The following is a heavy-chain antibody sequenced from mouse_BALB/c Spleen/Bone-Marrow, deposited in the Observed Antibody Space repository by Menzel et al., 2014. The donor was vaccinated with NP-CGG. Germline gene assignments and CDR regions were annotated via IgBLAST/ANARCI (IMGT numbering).Heavy chain of an antibody. CDR1: GYTFTSYV. CDR3: ARDGDYDWFAY. D-gene: IGHD2-4*01. J-gene: IGHJ3*01. V-gene: IGHV1-14*01. Sequence: VQLQQSGPELVKPGATVKMSCKASGYTFTSYVMHWVKQKPGQGLEWIGHINPYNDGTKYNEKFKGKPTLASDKSSSTAYMELSSLTSEDSAVYYCARDGDYDWFAYWGQGTLVTVSA. CDR2: INPYNDGT.